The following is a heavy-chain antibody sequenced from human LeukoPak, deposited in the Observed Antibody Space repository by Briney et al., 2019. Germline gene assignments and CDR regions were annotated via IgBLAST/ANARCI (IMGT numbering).Heavy chain of an antibody. CDR3: ARLGDILTGSYYFDY. Sequence: NPSETLSLTCTVSGGSISSYYWSWIRKPPGKGLEWIGYIYYSGSTNYNPSLKSRVTISVDTSKNQFSLKLSSVTAADTAVYYCARLGDILTGSYYFDYWGQGTLVTVSS. CDR1: GGSISSYY. V-gene: IGHV4-59*08. D-gene: IGHD3-9*01. CDR2: IYYSGST. J-gene: IGHJ4*02.